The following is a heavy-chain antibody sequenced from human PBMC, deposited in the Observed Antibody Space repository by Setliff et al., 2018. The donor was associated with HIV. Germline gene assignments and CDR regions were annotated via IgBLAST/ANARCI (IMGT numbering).Heavy chain of an antibody. J-gene: IGHJ4*02. CDR3: ARGESDVLGDTAMGPFGY. CDR2: IIPIFGTA. CDR1: GGTFSSYA. V-gene: IGHV1-69*05. Sequence: SVKVSCQASGGTFSSYAISWVRQAPGQGLEWMGGIIPIFGTANYAQKFQGRVTITTDESTSTAYMELSSLRSEDTAVYYCARGESDVLGDTAMGPFGYWGQGTLVTVSS. D-gene: IGHD5-18*01.